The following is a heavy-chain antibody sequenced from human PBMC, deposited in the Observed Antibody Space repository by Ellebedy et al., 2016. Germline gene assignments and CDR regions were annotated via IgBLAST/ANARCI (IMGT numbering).Heavy chain of an antibody. CDR1: GFTFSNAW. D-gene: IGHD3-10*02. Sequence: GESLKISXAASGFTFSNAWMSWVRQAPGKGLEYVSAISSNGGSTYYANSVKGRFTISRDNSKNTLYLQMGSLRAEDMAVYYCARDSYYYVSALNYWGQGTLVTVSS. V-gene: IGHV3-64*01. CDR2: ISSNGGST. CDR3: ARDSYYYVSALNY. J-gene: IGHJ4*02.